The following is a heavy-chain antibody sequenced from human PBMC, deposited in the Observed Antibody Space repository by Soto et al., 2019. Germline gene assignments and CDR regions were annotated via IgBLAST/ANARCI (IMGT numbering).Heavy chain of an antibody. CDR1: GGSFSGYY. CDR2: INHSGST. J-gene: IGHJ6*03. Sequence: SETLSLTCAVYGGSFSGYYWSWIRQPPGKGLEWIGEINHSGSTNYNPSLKSRVTISVDTSKNQFSLKLSSVTAADTAVYYCARQGSYCSGGSCEIYYYYYYMDVWGKGTTVTV. CDR3: ARQGSYCSGGSCEIYYYYYYMDV. D-gene: IGHD2-15*01. V-gene: IGHV4-34*01.